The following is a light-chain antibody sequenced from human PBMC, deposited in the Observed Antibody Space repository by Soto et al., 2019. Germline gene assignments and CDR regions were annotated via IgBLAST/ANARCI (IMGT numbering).Light chain of an antibody. J-gene: IGKJ1*01. Sequence: EMVSTQSPGTLSLSPGERATLSCRASQGVSGSYLAWYQQTPGQAPSLPIYGASTRATGIPDRFSGSGSGTDFTLTISRLEPEDFAVYYCQQYASSPKTFGQGTKVEIK. CDR1: QGVSGSY. CDR3: QQYASSPKT. CDR2: GAS. V-gene: IGKV3-20*01.